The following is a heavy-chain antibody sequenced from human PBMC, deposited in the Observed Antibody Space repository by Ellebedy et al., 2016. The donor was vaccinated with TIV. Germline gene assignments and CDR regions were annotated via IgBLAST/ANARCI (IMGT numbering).Heavy chain of an antibody. CDR2: INGSSTYI. D-gene: IGHD2-21*02. CDR1: GFTFSNAW. Sequence: GESLKISXAASGFTFSNAWMSCVRQAPEKGLEWVSSINGSSTYIHYADSVRGRFTISRDNAKNSVYLQMNSLRAEDTAVYYCGRDSGKVVTLWGQGTLVTVSS. CDR3: GRDSGKVVTL. V-gene: IGHV3-21*06. J-gene: IGHJ4*02.